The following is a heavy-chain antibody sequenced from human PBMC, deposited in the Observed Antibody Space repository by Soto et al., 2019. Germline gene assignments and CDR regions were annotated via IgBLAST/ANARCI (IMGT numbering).Heavy chain of an antibody. D-gene: IGHD5-18*01. CDR3: AKGGYSYGEHHYYYYGMDV. CDR1: GFTFDDYT. J-gene: IGHJ6*02. V-gene: IGHV3-43*01. CDR2: ISWDGGST. Sequence: EVQLVESGGVVVQPGGSLRLSCAASGFTFDDYTMHWVRQAPGKGLEWVSLISWDGGSTYYADSVKGRFTISRDNSKNSLYLKMNSLRTEDTALYYCAKGGYSYGEHHYYYYGMDVWGQGTTVTVSS.